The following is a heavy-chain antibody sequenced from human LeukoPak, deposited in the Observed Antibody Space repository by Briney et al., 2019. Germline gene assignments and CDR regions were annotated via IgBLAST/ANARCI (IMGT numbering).Heavy chain of an antibody. CDR3: ASIPIQLPSY. CDR2: ISSSSSYI. CDR1: GFTFSSYS. V-gene: IGHV3-21*01. D-gene: IGHD5-18*01. Sequence: KPGGSLRLSCAASGFTFSSYSMNWVRQAPGKGLEWVSSISSSSSYIYYADSVKGRFTISRDNAKNSLYLQMNSLRAEDTAVYYCASIPIQLPSYWGQGTLVTVSS. J-gene: IGHJ4*02.